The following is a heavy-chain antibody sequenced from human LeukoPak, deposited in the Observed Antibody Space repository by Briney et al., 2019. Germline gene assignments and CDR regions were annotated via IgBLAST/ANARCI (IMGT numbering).Heavy chain of an antibody. D-gene: IGHD3-10*01. CDR1: GYSFTSYW. Sequence: GESLKISCKGSGYSFTSYWIGWVRQMPGKGLEWRGIIYPGDSDTRYTPSFEGQVTISADKSISTAYLQWSSLKASDTATYYCARLGVSLWFGEPLDYWGQGTLVTVSS. V-gene: IGHV5-51*01. CDR2: IYPGDSDT. CDR3: ARLGVSLWFGEPLDY. J-gene: IGHJ4*02.